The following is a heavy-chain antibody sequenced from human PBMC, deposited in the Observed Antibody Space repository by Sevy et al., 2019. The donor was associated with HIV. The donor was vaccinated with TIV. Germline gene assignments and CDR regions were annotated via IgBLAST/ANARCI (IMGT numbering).Heavy chain of an antibody. J-gene: IGHJ4*02. V-gene: IGHV1-69*13. CDR1: GGTFSSYA. CDR2: IIPIFGTA. D-gene: IGHD6-19*01. CDR3: ARNGQAAAGPGIAVDYERPLDY. Sequence: ASVKVSCKASGGTFSSYAISWVRQAPGQGLEWMGGIIPIFGTANYAQKFQGRVTITADESTSTAYMELSSLRSEDTAVYYCARNGQAAAGPGIAVDYERPLDYWGQGTLVTVSS.